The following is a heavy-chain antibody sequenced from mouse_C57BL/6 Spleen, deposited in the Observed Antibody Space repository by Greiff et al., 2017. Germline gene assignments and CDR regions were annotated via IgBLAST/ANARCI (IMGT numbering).Heavy chain of an antibody. CDR1: GYTFTSYW. V-gene: IGHV1-52*01. Sequence: QLQQPGAELVRPGSSVKLSCKASGYTFTSYWMHWVKQRPIQGLEWIGNIDPSDSETHYNQKFKDKATLTVDKSSSTAYMQLSSLTSEDSAVYYCARHTTVSDWYFDVWGTGTTVTVSS. J-gene: IGHJ1*03. D-gene: IGHD1-1*01. CDR3: ARHTTVSDWYFDV. CDR2: IDPSDSET.